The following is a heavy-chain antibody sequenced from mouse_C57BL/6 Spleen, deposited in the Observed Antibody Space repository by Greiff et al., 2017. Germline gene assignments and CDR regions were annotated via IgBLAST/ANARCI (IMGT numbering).Heavy chain of an antibody. CDR3: ASLITTVEGA. CDR1: GYTFTSYW. CDR2: IHPNSGST. J-gene: IGHJ2*01. V-gene: IGHV1-64*01. D-gene: IGHD1-1*01. Sequence: QVQLQQPGAELVKPGASVKLSCKASGYTFTSYWMPWVKQRPGQGLEWIGMIHPNSGSTNYNEKFKSKATLTVDKSSSTAYMQLSSLTSDASAVYYCASLITTVEGAWGQGTTLTVSS.